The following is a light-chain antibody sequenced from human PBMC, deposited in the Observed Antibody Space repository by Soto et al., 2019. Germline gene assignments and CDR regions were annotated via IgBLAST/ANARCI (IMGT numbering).Light chain of an antibody. CDR3: QQYGSSPPWT. Sequence: EIVLTQSPGTLPLSPGEIATLSCRASQSISSSFLAWYQQKPGQAPRLLIYGASSRATGIPDRFSGSGSGTDFTLTISRLEPEDVAGYYCQQYGSSPPWTFGQGNKVEIK. CDR1: QSISSSF. CDR2: GAS. J-gene: IGKJ1*01. V-gene: IGKV3-20*01.